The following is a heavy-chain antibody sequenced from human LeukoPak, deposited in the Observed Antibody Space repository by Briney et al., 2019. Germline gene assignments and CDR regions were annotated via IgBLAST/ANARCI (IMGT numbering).Heavy chain of an antibody. V-gene: IGHV1-18*04. Sequence: ASVKVSCKASGYTFTSRGFSWVRHAPGQGLEWMGWINADSGNTNYAQRFQGRVTLTTDTSTNTAYMELRSLRSGDTAVYYCARDEVSGGWYNHWGQGTLVTVSS. J-gene: IGHJ4*02. CDR3: ARDEVSGGWYNH. D-gene: IGHD6-19*01. CDR2: INADSGNT. CDR1: GYTFTSRG.